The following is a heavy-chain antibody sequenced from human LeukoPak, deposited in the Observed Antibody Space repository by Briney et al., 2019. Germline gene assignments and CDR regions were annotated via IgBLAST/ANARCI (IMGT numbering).Heavy chain of an antibody. J-gene: IGHJ4*02. V-gene: IGHV3-9*01. Sequence: QPGRSLRLSCAASGFTFDDYAMLWVRQAPGKGLEWVSGISWDSGSIGYADSVKGRFTISRDNAKNSLYLQMNSLRVEDTALYYCAKEGGAGRSRSWYELYYFDYWGQGTLVTVSS. CDR3: AKEGGAGRSRSWYELYYFDY. CDR2: ISWDSGSI. D-gene: IGHD6-13*01. CDR1: GFTFDDYA.